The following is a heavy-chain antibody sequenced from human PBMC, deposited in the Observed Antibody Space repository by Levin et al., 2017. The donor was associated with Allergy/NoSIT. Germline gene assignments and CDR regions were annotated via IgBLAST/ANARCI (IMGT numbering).Heavy chain of an antibody. CDR3: AKDRGWELRPFDP. CDR2: ISGSGGST. Sequence: LSLTCAASGFTFSSYAMSWVRQAPGKGLEWVSAISGSGGSTYYADSVKGRFTISRDNSKNTLYLQMNSLRAEDTAVYYCAKDRGWELRPFDPWGQGTLVTVSS. V-gene: IGHV3-23*01. D-gene: IGHD1-26*01. J-gene: IGHJ5*02. CDR1: GFTFSSYA.